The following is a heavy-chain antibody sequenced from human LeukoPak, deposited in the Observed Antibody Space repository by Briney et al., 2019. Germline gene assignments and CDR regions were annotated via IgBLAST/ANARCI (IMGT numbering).Heavy chain of an antibody. V-gene: IGHV3-53*01. CDR2: IYSGGST. D-gene: IGHD2-8*01. CDR3: ARVPRLIYGMDV. CDR1: GFTFSSNY. J-gene: IGHJ6*02. Sequence: PGGSLRLSCAASGFTFSSNYMSWVRQAPGKGLEWVSAIYSGGSTYYADSVKGRFTISRDNSKNTQYLQMNSLRAEDTAVYYCARVPRLIYGMDVWGQGTTVTVSS.